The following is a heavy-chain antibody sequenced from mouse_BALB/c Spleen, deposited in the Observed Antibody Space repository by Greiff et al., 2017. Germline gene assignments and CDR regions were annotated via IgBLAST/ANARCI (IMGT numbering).Heavy chain of an antibody. CDR3: AIDWDGGFAY. Sequence: EVKLMESGPGLVKPSQSLSLTCTVTGYSITSDYAWNWIRQFPGNKLEWMGYISYSGSTSYNPSLKSRISITRDTSKNQFFLQLNSVTTEDTATYYCAIDWDGGFAYWGQGTLVTVSA. V-gene: IGHV3-2*02. J-gene: IGHJ3*01. CDR2: ISYSGST. D-gene: IGHD4-1*01. CDR1: GYSITSDYA.